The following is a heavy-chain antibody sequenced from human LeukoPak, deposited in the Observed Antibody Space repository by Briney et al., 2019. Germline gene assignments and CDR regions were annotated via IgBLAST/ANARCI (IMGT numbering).Heavy chain of an antibody. Sequence: GGSLRLSCAASGFTFSNAWMSWVRQAPGKGLEWVGRIKGKTDGGTTDYAAPVKGRFTISRDDSKNTLYLQMNSLKSEDTAVYYCTTGPLITYYYDSSGFFHKDFDYWGQGTLVTVSS. J-gene: IGHJ4*02. CDR3: TTGPLITYYYDSSGFFHKDFDY. V-gene: IGHV3-15*01. CDR2: IKGKTDGGTT. CDR1: GFTFSNAW. D-gene: IGHD3-22*01.